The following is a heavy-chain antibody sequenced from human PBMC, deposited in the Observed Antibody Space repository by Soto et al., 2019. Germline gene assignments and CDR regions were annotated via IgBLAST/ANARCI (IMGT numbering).Heavy chain of an antibody. D-gene: IGHD5-12*01. CDR1: RYTFTDYY. CDR3: ARAGLTTLELATIY. CDR2: INANSGVT. Sequence: QVQLVQSGAEVKKPGASVKVSCKASRYTFTDYYVHWVRQSTGQGIEWMGWINANSGVTKFPQKFQGRVIMPMDTSISTVYMELSRLTSDDTAVYYCARAGLTTLELATIYWGLGTQVTVSS. J-gene: IGHJ4*02. V-gene: IGHV1-2*02.